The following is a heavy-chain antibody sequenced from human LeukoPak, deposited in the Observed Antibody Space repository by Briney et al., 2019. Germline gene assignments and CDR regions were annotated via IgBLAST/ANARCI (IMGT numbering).Heavy chain of an antibody. Sequence: GASLRLSCAASGFTFSSYSTNWVRQAPGKGLEWVSSISSSSYIYYADSVKGRFTISRDNAKNSLYLQMNSLRAEDTAVYYCARVNRRDGYKILSPRTLDYWGQGTLVTVSS. D-gene: IGHD5-24*01. CDR1: GFTFSSYS. CDR3: ARVNRRDGYKILSPRTLDY. V-gene: IGHV3-21*01. CDR2: ISSSSYI. J-gene: IGHJ4*02.